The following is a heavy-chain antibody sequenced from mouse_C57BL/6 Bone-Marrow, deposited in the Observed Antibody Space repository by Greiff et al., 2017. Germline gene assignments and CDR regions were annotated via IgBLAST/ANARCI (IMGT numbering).Heavy chain of an antibody. D-gene: IGHD2-3*01. Sequence: VQLQQSGAELVRPGASVKLSCTASGFNIKDDYMHWVKQRPEQGLEWIGWIDPENGDTEYASNFQGKATITADTSSNTAYLQLSSLTSEDTAVYYCTTDGSFAYWGQGTLVTVSA. J-gene: IGHJ3*01. CDR3: TTDGSFAY. CDR1: GFNIKDDY. CDR2: IDPENGDT. V-gene: IGHV14-4*01.